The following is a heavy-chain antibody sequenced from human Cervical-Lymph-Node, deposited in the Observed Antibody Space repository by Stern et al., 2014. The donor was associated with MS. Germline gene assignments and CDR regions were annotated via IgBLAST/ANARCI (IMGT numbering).Heavy chain of an antibody. CDR3: VTGRGYMSGQPDFDY. CDR1: GFPFGSYT. CDR2: ISTSSRYK. J-gene: IGHJ4*02. Sequence: EVQLVESGGGLVKPGGSLRLSCTASGFPFGSYTMNWVRQAPGKGLEWVASISTSSRYKFYTDSLKGRFTISRDNARNSLYLQMNSLRVEDTAVYYCVTGRGYMSGQPDFDYWGQGALVTVTS. D-gene: IGHD5-18*01. V-gene: IGHV3-21*01.